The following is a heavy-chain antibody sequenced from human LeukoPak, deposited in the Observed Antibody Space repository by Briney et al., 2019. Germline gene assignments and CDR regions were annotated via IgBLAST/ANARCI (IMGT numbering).Heavy chain of an antibody. CDR1: GFTFSKYW. J-gene: IGHJ4*02. D-gene: IGHD6-19*01. CDR2: INTDGTVT. CDR3: ATKQWLAPPPDS. V-gene: IGHV3-74*01. Sequence: GGPLRLSCAASGFTFSKYWMLGVRQAPGKGLESVSRINTDGTVTTYADSVKGRFTVSRDNADNTMFLQMNSVRDEDTAVYYCATKQWLAPPPDSWGQGTPVTVSS.